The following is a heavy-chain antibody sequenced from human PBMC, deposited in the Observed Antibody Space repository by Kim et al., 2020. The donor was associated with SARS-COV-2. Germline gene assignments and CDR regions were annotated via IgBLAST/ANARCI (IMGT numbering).Heavy chain of an antibody. V-gene: IGHV3-43*02. Sequence: GGSLRLSCSASGFTFDYYAIQWVRQVPGKGLEWVALINRDGGGIKYADSVKGRFTISRDNSKNSLYLQMKSLRSEDTALYYCVRRQQWRIKNWGEGTQAT. J-gene: IGHJ4*02. D-gene: IGHD6-19*01. CDR1: GFTFDYYA. CDR2: INRDGGGI. CDR3: VRRQQWRIKN.